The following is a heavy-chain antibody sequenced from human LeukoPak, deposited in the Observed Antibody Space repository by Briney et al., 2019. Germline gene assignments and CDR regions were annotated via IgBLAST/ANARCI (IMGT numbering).Heavy chain of an antibody. V-gene: IGHV1-69*04. CDR1: GGTFGSYG. Sequence: AASVNVSCKISGGTFGSYGISWVRQAPGQGREWMGRTIPIRGMTNYAQKFQGRVTITADTSTSTAYMELSSLTSEDTAVYFCARGPYDGTFYFDSWGQGTLVIVSS. D-gene: IGHD3-16*01. CDR3: ARGPYDGTFYFDS. J-gene: IGHJ4*02. CDR2: TIPIRGMT.